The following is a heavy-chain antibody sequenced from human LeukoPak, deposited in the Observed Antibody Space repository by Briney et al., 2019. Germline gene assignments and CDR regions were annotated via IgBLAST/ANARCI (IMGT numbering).Heavy chain of an antibody. CDR2: IRYDGSNK. CDR3: AKESESYDSSGSTFDY. V-gene: IGHV3-30*02. CDR1: GFTFSSYA. J-gene: IGHJ4*02. Sequence: GGSLRLSCAASGFTFSSYAVHWVRQAPGKGLEWVAFIRYDGSNKYYADSVKGRFTISRDNSKNTLYLQMNSLRAEDTAVYYCAKESESYDSSGSTFDYWGQGTLVTVSS. D-gene: IGHD3-22*01.